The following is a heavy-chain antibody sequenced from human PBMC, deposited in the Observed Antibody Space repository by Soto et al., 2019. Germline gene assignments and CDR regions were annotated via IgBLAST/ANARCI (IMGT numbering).Heavy chain of an antibody. CDR2: ITISGNST. CDR3: VKGSGRSTGWYD. D-gene: IGHD6-19*01. J-gene: IGHJ4*02. V-gene: IGHV3-23*01. Sequence: EVQLLESGGGLVQPGGSLRLSCAASGFTFSNYAMSWVRQAPGKGLQWVSSITISGNSTFYSDYVKGRFTISRDKSKSTLYLQMNSLRADDTAVYYCVKGSGRSTGWYDWGPGIQVTVSS. CDR1: GFTFSNYA.